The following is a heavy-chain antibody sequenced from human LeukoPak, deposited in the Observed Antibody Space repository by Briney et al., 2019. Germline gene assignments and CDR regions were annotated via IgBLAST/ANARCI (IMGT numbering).Heavy chain of an antibody. V-gene: IGHV3-9*01. J-gene: IGHJ6*03. CDR3: AKDIHPVYYYMDV. CDR2: ISWNSGSI. Sequence: GGSLRLSCAASGFTFDDYAMHWVRQAPGKGLEWVSGISWNSGSIGYADSVKGRFTISRDNAKNSLYLQMNSLRAEDTALYYCAKDIHPVYYYMDVWGKGTTVTISS. CDR1: GFTFDDYA.